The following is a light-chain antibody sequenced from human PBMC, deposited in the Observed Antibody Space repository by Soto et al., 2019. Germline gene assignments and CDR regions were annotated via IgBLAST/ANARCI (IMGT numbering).Light chain of an antibody. V-gene: IGLV2-8*01. Sequence: QAVVTRPPSASGSPGQSVTISCTGTSSDVGGYNFVSWYQQHPGKAPKLMIYDVTERPSGVPDRFSGSKSGNTASLTVSGLQGEDEADYYCTSYAGSNIPVLFGGGTKVTVL. CDR1: SSDVGGYNF. CDR2: DVT. CDR3: TSYAGSNIPVL. J-gene: IGLJ2*01.